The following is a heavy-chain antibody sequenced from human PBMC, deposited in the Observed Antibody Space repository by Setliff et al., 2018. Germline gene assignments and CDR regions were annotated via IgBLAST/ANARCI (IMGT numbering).Heavy chain of an antibody. CDR2: ISPYIDKT. CDR3: ARPPPGPFYYDGGNYFDY. CDR1: GYTFTDYG. D-gene: IGHD3-22*01. J-gene: IGHJ4*02. Sequence: ASVKVSCKAPGYTFTDYGISWVRQAPGQGLEWMGWISPYIDKTNYAQNLQGRVTMTTDTSTNTAYMELRSLRSDDTAVYYCARPPPGPFYYDGGNYFDYWGQGTLVTVSS. V-gene: IGHV1-18*01.